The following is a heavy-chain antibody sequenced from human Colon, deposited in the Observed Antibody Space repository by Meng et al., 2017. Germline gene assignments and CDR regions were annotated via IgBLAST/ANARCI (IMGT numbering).Heavy chain of an antibody. Sequence: QWHLQGAGPGLVKPSGTLSLTCAVSGDSITYDNWWSWLRQPPGKGLEWIGEIHHGRGTNYNPALRSRVTFSLDKSRNQLSLTLTSVTAADTAVYYCARNGFYSLGYWGPGALVPVSS. J-gene: IGHJ4*02. CDR2: IHHGRGT. D-gene: IGHD3-22*01. V-gene: IGHV4-4*02. CDR3: ARNGFYSLGY. CDR1: GDSITYDNW.